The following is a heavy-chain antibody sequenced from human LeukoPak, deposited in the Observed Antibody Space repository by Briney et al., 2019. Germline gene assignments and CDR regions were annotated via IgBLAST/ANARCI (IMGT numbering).Heavy chain of an antibody. CDR1: VGSISSHY. V-gene: IGHV4-59*08. D-gene: IGHD3-10*01. CDR2: ISYSGGT. J-gene: IGHJ3*02. Sequence: PSETLSLTCTVSVGSISSHYWSWIRQSPGKGLEWIGYISYSGGTNYNPSLKSRVTISVDTSKNQFSLKLSSVTAADTAVYYCASYTYYGSGIAFACDIWGQGTMVTVSS. CDR3: ASYTYYGSGIAFACDI.